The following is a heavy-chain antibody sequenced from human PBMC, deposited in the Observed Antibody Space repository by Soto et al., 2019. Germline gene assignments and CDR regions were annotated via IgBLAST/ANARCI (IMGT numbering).Heavy chain of an antibody. V-gene: IGHV4-30-4*01. D-gene: IGHD7-27*01. CDR1: GDSLSSGNYF. J-gene: IGHJ4*02. CDR2: TYHSGGT. CDR3: ARTRLGGYFDY. Sequence: QVRLQESGPGLVKPSQTLSLTCTVSGDSLSSGNYFWSWIRQSPGKGLEWIGYTYHSGGTNYNPSLKIRFTLSIDTSKNQFSLHLMSVTAADTAVYYCARTRLGGYFDYWGQGTLATVSS.